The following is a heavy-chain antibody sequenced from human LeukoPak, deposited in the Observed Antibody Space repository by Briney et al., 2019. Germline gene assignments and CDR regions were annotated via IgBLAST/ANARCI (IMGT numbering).Heavy chain of an antibody. CDR3: ARVGATWSLDY. J-gene: IGHJ4*02. CDR1: GFTFSSYG. Sequence: GRSLRLSCAASGFTFSSYGMHWVRQAPGKGLEWVSSISSSSSYIYYADSVKGRFTISRDNAKNSLYLQMNSLRAEDTAVYYCARVGATWSLDYWGQGTLVTVSS. V-gene: IGHV3-21*01. CDR2: ISSSSSYI. D-gene: IGHD1-26*01.